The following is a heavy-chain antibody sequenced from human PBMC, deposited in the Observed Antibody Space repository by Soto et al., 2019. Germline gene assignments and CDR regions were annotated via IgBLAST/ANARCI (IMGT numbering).Heavy chain of an antibody. CDR3: AKESYSGTYSPFDY. Sequence: EVQLVESGGGLVQPGRSLRLSCAASGFTFDDYAMHWVRQAPGKGLEWVSSISWNSDSIGYADSVKDRFSISRDNAKNSLYLQMNSLRAEDTALYYCAKESYSGTYSPFDYWGQGTLVTVSS. J-gene: IGHJ4*02. V-gene: IGHV3-9*01. CDR1: GFTFDDYA. D-gene: IGHD1-26*01. CDR2: ISWNSDSI.